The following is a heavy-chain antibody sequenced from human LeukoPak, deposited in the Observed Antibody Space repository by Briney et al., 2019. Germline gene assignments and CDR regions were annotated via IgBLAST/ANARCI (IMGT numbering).Heavy chain of an antibody. J-gene: IGHJ4*02. CDR2: ISAYNGNT. CDR3: ARAGTIAAAGRGYFDY. D-gene: IGHD6-13*01. V-gene: IGHV1-18*01. CDR1: GYTFTSYG. Sequence: GASVKVSCKASGYTFTSYGISWVRQAPGQGLEWMGWISAYNGNTNYAQKLQGRVTMTTDTSTSTDYMELRSLRYDDTAVYYCARAGTIAAAGRGYFDYWGQGTLVTVSS.